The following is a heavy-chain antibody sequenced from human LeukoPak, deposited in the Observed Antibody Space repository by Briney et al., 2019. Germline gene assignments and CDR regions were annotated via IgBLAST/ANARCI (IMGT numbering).Heavy chain of an antibody. J-gene: IGHJ3*02. CDR2: IYPGDSDA. CDR3: ARRGWGFGEPKRDHDTFDI. Sequence: ESLKISCKGSGYSFTNYWIAWGRQMPGQGLEWMAIIYPGDSDARYSPSFQGQVTISVDKSIRTTYLRLSSLKASETAMYYCARRGWGFGEPKRDHDTFDIWGQGKMVTVSS. V-gene: IGHV5-51*01. CDR1: GYSFTNYW. D-gene: IGHD3-10*01.